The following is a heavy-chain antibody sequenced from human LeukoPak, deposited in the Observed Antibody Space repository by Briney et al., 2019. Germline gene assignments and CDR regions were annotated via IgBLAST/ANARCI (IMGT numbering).Heavy chain of an antibody. CDR3: ARDAGYGYDRFDY. V-gene: IGHV3-11*04. J-gene: IGHJ4*02. CDR1: GFTFSDYY. CDR2: ISSSGSTI. Sequence: GGSLRLSCAASGFTFSDYYMSWLRQAPGKGLEWVSYISSSGSTIYYADSVKGRFTISRDNAKNSLYLQMNSLRAEDTAVYYCARDAGYGYDRFDYWGQGTQVTVSS. D-gene: IGHD5-18*01.